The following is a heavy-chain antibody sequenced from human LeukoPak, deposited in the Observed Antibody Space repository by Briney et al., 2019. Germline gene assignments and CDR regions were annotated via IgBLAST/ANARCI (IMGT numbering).Heavy chain of an antibody. Sequence: PGGSLRLSCDASGLTFSNYGLHWVRHVPGKGLAWVSRIKTGGSEASYMDSVKGRFIISRDNAKNTLYLQMNSLRDDDTAVYFCARDVGPYGGSPGADWGQGTLVIVST. CDR1: GLTFSNYG. CDR3: ARDVGPYGGSPGAD. D-gene: IGHD2-15*01. J-gene: IGHJ4*02. CDR2: IKTGGSEA. V-gene: IGHV3-74*01.